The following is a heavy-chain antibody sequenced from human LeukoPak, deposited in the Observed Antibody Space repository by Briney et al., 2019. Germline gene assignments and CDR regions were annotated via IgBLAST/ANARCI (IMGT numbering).Heavy chain of an antibody. D-gene: IGHD3-10*01. CDR2: ITHSGST. J-gene: IGHJ4*02. Sequence: PSETLSLTCAVYGGSFSGYYWSWIRQPPGKGLEWIGEITHSGSTNYNPSLKSRVTVSVDTSKNQFSLKLSSVTAADTAVYYCARLGGDYSISGSYYDYFDFWGQGTLVTVSS. CDR1: GGSFSGYY. V-gene: IGHV4-34*01. CDR3: ARLGGDYSISGSYYDYFDF.